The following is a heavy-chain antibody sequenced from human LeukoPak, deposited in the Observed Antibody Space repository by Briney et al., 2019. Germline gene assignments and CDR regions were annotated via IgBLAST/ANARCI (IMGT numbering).Heavy chain of an antibody. CDR3: AKDGVAAAGTLGY. Sequence: PGRSLRLSCAASGFTFSSYGMHWVRQAPGKGLEWVSAISGSGGSTYYADSVKGRFTISRDNSKNTLYLQMSSLRAEDTAVYYCAKDGVAAAGTLGYWGQGTLVTVSS. J-gene: IGHJ4*02. CDR1: GFTFSSYG. V-gene: IGHV3-23*01. CDR2: ISGSGGST. D-gene: IGHD6-13*01.